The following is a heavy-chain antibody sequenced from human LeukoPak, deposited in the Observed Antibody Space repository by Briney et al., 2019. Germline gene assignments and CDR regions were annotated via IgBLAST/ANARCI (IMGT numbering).Heavy chain of an antibody. Sequence: PSETLSLTSTLYAPSISTYCCSCVRPPAKRVMEWDGYMPYDGSTNYNPSLKSRVTISVDTSKNQLSVNLSSVTAADTAVYYCAGRFCTSTTCYVGAVAGYEFWGQGTLVTVSS. CDR2: MPYDGST. CDR1: APSISTYC. D-gene: IGHD2-2*01. CDR3: AGRFCTSTTCYVGAVAGYEF. V-gene: IGHV4-59*01. J-gene: IGHJ4*02.